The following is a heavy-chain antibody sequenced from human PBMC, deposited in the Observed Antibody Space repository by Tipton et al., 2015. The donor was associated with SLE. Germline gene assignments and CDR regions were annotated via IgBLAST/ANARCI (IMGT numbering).Heavy chain of an antibody. CDR1: GGTFSSYA. D-gene: IGHD7-27*01. Sequence: QSGPEVKKPGSSVKVSCKASGGTFSSYAISWVRQAPGQGLEWMGGTIPIFGTANYAQKFQGRVTITADESTSTAYMELSSLRSEDTAVYYCASTPLGAYYFDYWGQGTLVTVSS. CDR3: ASTPLGAYYFDY. J-gene: IGHJ4*02. V-gene: IGHV1-69*01. CDR2: TIPIFGTA.